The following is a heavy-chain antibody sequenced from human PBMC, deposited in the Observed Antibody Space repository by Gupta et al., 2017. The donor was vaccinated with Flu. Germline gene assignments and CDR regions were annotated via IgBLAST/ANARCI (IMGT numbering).Heavy chain of an antibody. CDR1: GGPFSRYA. V-gene: IGHV1-69*01. D-gene: IGHD6-13*01. CDR2: IIPIFGTA. J-gene: IGHJ4*02. Sequence: QVQLVQSGAEVKKPGSSVKVSCKASGGPFSRYAISWVRQAPGQGLEWMGGIIPIFGTANYAQKFQGRVTITADESTSTAYMELSSLRSEDTAVYYWARAYSSSWSLDYWGQGTLVTVSS. CDR3: ARAYSSSWSLDY.